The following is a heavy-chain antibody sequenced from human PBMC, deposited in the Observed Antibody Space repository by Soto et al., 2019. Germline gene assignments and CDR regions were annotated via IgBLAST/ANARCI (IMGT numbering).Heavy chain of an antibody. Sequence: SSETLSLTCTVAGGYIISYDGSWIRQPPGKGLEWIGYIYYSGSTNYNPSLKSRVTISVDTSKNQFSLKLNSMTAADTAVYYCARHNYGSGSTYFDYWGQGTLVTVSS. J-gene: IGHJ4*02. CDR3: ARHNYGSGSTYFDY. CDR2: IYYSGST. V-gene: IGHV4-59*08. D-gene: IGHD3-10*01. CDR1: GGYIISYD.